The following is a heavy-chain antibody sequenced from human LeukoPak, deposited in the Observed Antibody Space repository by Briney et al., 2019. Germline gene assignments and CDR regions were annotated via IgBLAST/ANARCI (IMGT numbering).Heavy chain of an antibody. CDR3: ARVMMAGGHWFDP. CDR1: GGSFSGYY. J-gene: IGHJ5*02. V-gene: IGHV4-34*01. CDR2: INHSGST. Sequence: LETLSLTCAVYGGSFSGYYWSWIRQPPGKRLEWIGEINHSGSTNYNPSLKSRVTISVDTSKNQFSLKLSSVTAADTAVYYCARVMMAGGHWFDPWGQGTLVTVSS. D-gene: IGHD5-24*01.